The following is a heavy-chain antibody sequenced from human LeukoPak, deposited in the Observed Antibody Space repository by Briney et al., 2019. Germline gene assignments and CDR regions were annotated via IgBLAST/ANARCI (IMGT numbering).Heavy chain of an antibody. V-gene: IGHV3-30*04. D-gene: IGHD2-21*02. CDR2: ISYDGSNK. CDR3: ARAQNSYYI. CDR1: GFTFSSYA. Sequence: PGRSLRLSCAASGFTFSSYAMHWVRQAPGKGLEWVAVISYDGSNKYYADSVKGRFTISRDNSKNTLYLQMNSLRAEDTAVYYCARAQNSYYIWGQGTMVTVSS. J-gene: IGHJ3*02.